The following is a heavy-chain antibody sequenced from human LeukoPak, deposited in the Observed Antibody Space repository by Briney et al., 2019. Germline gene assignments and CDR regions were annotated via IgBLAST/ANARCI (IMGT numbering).Heavy chain of an antibody. J-gene: IGHJ4*02. D-gene: IGHD6-13*01. CDR3: ARVSSSWYYFDY. CDR2: IYHSGST. Sequence: KGLEXXGSIYHSGSTYYNPSLKSRVTISVDTSKNQFSLKLSSVTAADTAVYYCARVSSSWYYFDYWGQGTLVTVSS. V-gene: IGHV4-38-2*02.